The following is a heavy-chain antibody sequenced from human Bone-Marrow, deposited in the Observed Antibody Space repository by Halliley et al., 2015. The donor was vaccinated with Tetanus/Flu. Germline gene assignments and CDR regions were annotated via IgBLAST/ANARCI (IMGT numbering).Heavy chain of an antibody. CDR2: IDWDDKK. Sequence: LVKPTQTLTLTCTLSGFSLTTGGMSVSWVRRPPGKALEWLALIDWDDKKYYRTSLKTRLTISKDTSKNQVVLKVTNMDPVDTGTYYCARIKYRGDSGWRFDLWGRGTLVSVSA. CDR1: GFSLTTGGMS. V-gene: IGHV2-70*20. J-gene: IGHJ2*01. D-gene: IGHD2-21*02. CDR3: ARIKYRGDSGWRFDL.